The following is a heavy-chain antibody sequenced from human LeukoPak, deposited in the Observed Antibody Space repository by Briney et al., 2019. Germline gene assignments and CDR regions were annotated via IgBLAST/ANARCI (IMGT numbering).Heavy chain of an antibody. CDR2: ISSSSSYI. V-gene: IGHV3-21*01. CDR3: ASGYDFWSGYYSEYYFDY. CDR1: GFTFSSYS. J-gene: IGHJ4*02. D-gene: IGHD3-3*01. Sequence: GGSLRLSRAASGFTFSSYSMNWVRQAPGKGLEWVSSISSSSSYIYYADSVKGRFTISRDNAKNSLYLQMNSLRAEDTAVYYCASGYDFWSGYYSEYYFDYWGQGTLVTVSS.